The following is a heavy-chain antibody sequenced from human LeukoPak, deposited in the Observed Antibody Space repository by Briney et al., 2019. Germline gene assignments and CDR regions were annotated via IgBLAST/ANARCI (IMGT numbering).Heavy chain of an antibody. CDR3: ARGYDYVCGSHCALGY. V-gene: IGHV4-59*01. Sequence: TSETLSLTCTVSGGSISSYYWSWVRQPPGKGLEWIGYIYYSGSTNYNPSLKSRVTISVDTSKNQFSLRLSSVTAADTAVYYCARGYDYVCGSHCALGYWGHGTLVTVSS. CDR1: GGSISSYY. J-gene: IGHJ4*01. D-gene: IGHD3-16*01. CDR2: IYYSGST.